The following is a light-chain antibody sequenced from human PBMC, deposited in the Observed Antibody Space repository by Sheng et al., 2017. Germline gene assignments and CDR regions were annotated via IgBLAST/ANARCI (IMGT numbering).Light chain of an antibody. V-gene: IGLV3-21*04. Sequence: SYVLTQPPSVSVAPGKTARITCGGNNIGSKSVHWYQQKPGQAPVLVIYYDSDRPSGIPERFSGSNSGNTATLTISRVEAGDEADYYCQVWDSSSDPGYVFGTGTKVTVL. CDR1: NIGSKS. CDR3: QVWDSSSDPGYV. CDR2: YDS. J-gene: IGLJ1*01.